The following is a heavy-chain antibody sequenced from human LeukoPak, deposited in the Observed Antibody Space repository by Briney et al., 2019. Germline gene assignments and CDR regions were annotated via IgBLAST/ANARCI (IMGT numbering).Heavy chain of an antibody. CDR1: GFTFSSYA. D-gene: IGHD3-22*01. CDR3: AGDSSGYPADY. V-gene: IGHV3-21*01. J-gene: IGHJ4*02. Sequence: PGGSLRLSCAASGFTFSSYAMSWVRQAPGKGLEWVSSISSSSSYIYYADSVKGRFTISRDNSKNTLYLQMNSLRAEDTAVYCCAGDSSGYPADYWGQGTLVTVSS. CDR2: ISSSSSYI.